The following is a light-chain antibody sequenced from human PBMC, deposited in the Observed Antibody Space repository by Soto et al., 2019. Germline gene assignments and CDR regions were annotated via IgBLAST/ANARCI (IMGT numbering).Light chain of an antibody. J-gene: IGKJ3*01. CDR1: QSVSSY. CDR3: QHRSNWLGT. V-gene: IGKV3-11*01. Sequence: EIVLTQSPATLSLSPGERATLSCRASQSVSSYLAWYQQKPGQAPRLLIYDASNRATGIPARFSGSGSGTDFTLTISSLEPEDFAVYYCQHRSNWLGTFGPGTKVDIK. CDR2: DAS.